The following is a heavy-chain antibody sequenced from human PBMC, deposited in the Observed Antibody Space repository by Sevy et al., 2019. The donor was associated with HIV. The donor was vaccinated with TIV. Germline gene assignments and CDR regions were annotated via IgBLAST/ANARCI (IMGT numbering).Heavy chain of an antibody. CDR2: ISYNGNT. D-gene: IGHD3-22*01. Sequence: SETLSLTCTVSGGSINSYFWTWVRQPPGKGLEWIGYISYNGNTNYNPSPKSRVTISVDTSKNQFSLMLSSVTAADTAVYYCGRHGYYDSSGYFLAYFDYWGQGTLVTVSS. CDR3: GRHGYYDSSGYFLAYFDY. V-gene: IGHV4-59*12. CDR1: GGSINSYF. J-gene: IGHJ4*02.